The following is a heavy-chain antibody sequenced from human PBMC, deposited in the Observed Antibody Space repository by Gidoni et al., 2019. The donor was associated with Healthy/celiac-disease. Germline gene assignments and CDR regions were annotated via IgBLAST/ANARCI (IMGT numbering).Heavy chain of an antibody. J-gene: IGHJ2*01. V-gene: IGHV3-30-3*01. CDR1: GFTFSSYA. D-gene: IGHD6-13*01. CDR2: ISYDGSNK. Sequence: QVQLVESGGGVVQPGRSLRLSCAASGFTFSSYAMHWVRQAPGKGLGWVAVISYDGSNKYYADSVKGRFTISRDNSKNTLYLQMNSLRAEDTAVYYCARAIAAAGLYWYFDLWGRGTLVTVSS. CDR3: ARAIAAAGLYWYFDL.